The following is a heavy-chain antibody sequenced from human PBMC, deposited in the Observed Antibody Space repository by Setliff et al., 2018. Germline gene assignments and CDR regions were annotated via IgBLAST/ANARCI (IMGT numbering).Heavy chain of an antibody. Sequence: PGGSLRLSCAASGFIFDDYGMGWVRQVPGKGLEWVSGINWNGGSTSYADSVKGRFTISRDNAKNSVYLQMNSLRAEDTAVYYCASGDWFYFDCWGQGTLVTVSS. V-gene: IGHV3-20*04. CDR3: ASGDWFYFDC. J-gene: IGHJ4*02. CDR1: GFIFDDYG. CDR2: INWNGGST. D-gene: IGHD2-21*01.